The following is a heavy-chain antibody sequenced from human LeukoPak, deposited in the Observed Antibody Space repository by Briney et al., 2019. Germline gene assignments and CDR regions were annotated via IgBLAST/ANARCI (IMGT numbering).Heavy chain of an antibody. Sequence: GASVKVSCKASGYTFTSYGISWVRQAPAQGLEWMGWISAYNGNTNYAQKLQGRVTMTTDTSTSTAYMELRSLRSDDTAVYYCASVSVGSSSDYGMFDHWGQGTLVTVSS. J-gene: IGHJ4*02. CDR2: ISAYNGNT. D-gene: IGHD4-17*01. CDR1: GYTFTSYG. V-gene: IGHV1-18*01. CDR3: ASVSVGSSSDYGMFDH.